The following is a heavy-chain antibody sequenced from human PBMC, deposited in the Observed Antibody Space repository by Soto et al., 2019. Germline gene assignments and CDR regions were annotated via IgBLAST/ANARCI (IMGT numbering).Heavy chain of an antibody. CDR3: ARDPGYGDYEIDY. CDR1: GYTFSNYG. CDR2: ISAYNGNT. Sequence: ASVKVSCKTSGYTFSNYGINWVRQAPGQGLEWMGWISAYNGNTNFAQKLQGRVSLTTDTSSTTAYMELRSLTSDDTAVYYCARDPGYGDYEIDYWGQGTLVTVSS. D-gene: IGHD4-17*01. J-gene: IGHJ4*02. V-gene: IGHV1-18*01.